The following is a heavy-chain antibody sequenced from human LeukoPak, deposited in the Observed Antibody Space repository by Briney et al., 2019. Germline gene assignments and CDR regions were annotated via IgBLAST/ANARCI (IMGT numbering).Heavy chain of an antibody. D-gene: IGHD1-1*01. CDR1: GFTFSSYE. V-gene: IGHV3-48*03. CDR3: AREGTTGTTHYYYGMDV. Sequence: GGSLRLSCAASGFTFSSYEMNWVRQAPGKGLEWVSYISSSGSTIYYADSVEGRFTISRDNAKNSLYLQMNSLRAEDTAVYYCAREGTTGTTHYYYGMDVWGKGTTVTVSS. J-gene: IGHJ6*04. CDR2: ISSSGSTI.